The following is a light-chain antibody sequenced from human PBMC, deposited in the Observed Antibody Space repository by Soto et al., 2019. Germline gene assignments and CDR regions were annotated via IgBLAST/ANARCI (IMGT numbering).Light chain of an antibody. J-gene: IGKJ2*01. CDR1: QSVSSSS. CDR3: QQYGSSPYT. V-gene: IGKV3-20*01. CDR2: GAS. Sequence: EIVLTQSPGTLSLSPGERATLSCRASQSVSSSSLAWYQQKPGQAPRLLIYGASSRATAIPDRFSGSGSGTDFTLIISRLEHEDFAVFYCQQYGSSPYTFGQGTKLEIK.